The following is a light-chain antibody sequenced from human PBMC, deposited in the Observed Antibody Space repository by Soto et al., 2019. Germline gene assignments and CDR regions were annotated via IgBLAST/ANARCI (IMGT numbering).Light chain of an antibody. V-gene: IGLV2-11*01. J-gene: IGLJ7*01. CDR3: CSYTASAHEL. Sequence: QSALTQPRSVSGAPGQSVTISCTGTSSDVGASNSVSWYQQHPGKAPKVMIYDVSLRPAGVPDRFSGSKSANSASLTISGLQDEDEYVYFCCSYTASAHELFGGGTQLTVL. CDR1: SSDVGASNS. CDR2: DVS.